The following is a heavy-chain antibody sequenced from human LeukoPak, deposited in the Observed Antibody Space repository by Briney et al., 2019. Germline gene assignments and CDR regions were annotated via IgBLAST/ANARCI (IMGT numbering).Heavy chain of an antibody. CDR2: INPNSGGT. Sequence: ASVKVSCKASGYTFTSYAMNWVRQAPGQGHEWMGWINPNSGGTNYAQKFQGKVTMTRDTSISTAYMELSRLRSDDTAVYYCARDLGVYSYGFDYWGQGTLVTVSS. D-gene: IGHD5-18*01. V-gene: IGHV1-2*02. J-gene: IGHJ4*02. CDR3: ARDLGVYSYGFDY. CDR1: GYTFTSYA.